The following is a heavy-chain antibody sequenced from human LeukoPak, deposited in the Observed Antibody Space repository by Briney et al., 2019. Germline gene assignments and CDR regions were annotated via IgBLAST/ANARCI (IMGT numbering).Heavy chain of an antibody. V-gene: IGHV4-59*01. D-gene: IGHD3-9*01. CDR2: IYYSGST. CDR3: ARALNYDVLTGYLTPLYYFDY. CDR1: GGSISSYY. Sequence: SETLSLTCTVSGGSISSYYWSWIRQPPGKGLGWIGFIYYSGSTNYNPSLKSRVTLSVDTSRNQFSLKLSSVTAADTAVYYCARALNYDVLTGYLTPLYYFDYWGQGTLVTVSS. J-gene: IGHJ4*02.